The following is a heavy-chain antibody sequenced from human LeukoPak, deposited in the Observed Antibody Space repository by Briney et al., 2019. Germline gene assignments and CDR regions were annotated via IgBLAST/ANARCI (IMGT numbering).Heavy chain of an antibody. J-gene: IGHJ6*04. CDR2: IYHSGST. V-gene: IGHV4-34*01. CDR1: GGSFSGYY. D-gene: IGHD2-2*01. Sequence: SETLSLTCAVYGGSFSGYYWSWIRQPPGKGLEWIGEIYHSGSTNYNPSLKSRVTISVDKSKNQFSLKLSSVTAADTAVYYCARDFVVVVPAAGPGYYYYGMDVWGKGTTVTVSS. CDR3: ARDFVVVVPAAGPGYYYYGMDV.